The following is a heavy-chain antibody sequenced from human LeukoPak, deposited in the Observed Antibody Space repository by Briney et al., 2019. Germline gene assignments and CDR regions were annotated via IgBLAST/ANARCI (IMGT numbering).Heavy chain of an antibody. CDR2: IYYTGST. CDR3: ARRGGSGRAFDY. Sequence: SETPSLTCSVSGASISGGTYYWGWIRQPPGKGLEGIGSIYYTGSTYDNPSLKCRVTISVDTSKNQFALKLSSVTAADTAVYYCARRGGSGRAFDYWGQGTLVTVSS. D-gene: IGHD1-26*01. V-gene: IGHV4-39*01. J-gene: IGHJ4*02. CDR1: GASISGGTYY.